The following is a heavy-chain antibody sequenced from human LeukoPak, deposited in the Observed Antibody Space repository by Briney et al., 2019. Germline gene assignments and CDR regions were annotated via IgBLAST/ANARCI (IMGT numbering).Heavy chain of an antibody. D-gene: IGHD5-24*01. CDR1: GGSFSGYY. CDR3: ARGSRWLQFDY. J-gene: IGHJ4*02. V-gene: IGHV4-34*01. Sequence: SSETLSLTCAVYGGSFSGYYWSWIRQPPGKGLEWIGEINHSGSTNYNPSLKSRVTISVDTSKNQFSLKLSSVTAADTAVYYGARGSRWLQFDYWGQGTLVTVSS. CDR2: INHSGST.